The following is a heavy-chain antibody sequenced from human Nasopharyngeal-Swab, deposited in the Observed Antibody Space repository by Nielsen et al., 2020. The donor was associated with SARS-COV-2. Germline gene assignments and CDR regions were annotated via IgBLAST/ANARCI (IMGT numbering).Heavy chain of an antibody. J-gene: IGHJ4*02. CDR2: IKSKTDGGTT. V-gene: IGHV3-15*01. Sequence: GESLKISCAASGFTFSNAWMSWVRQAPGKGLEWVGRIKSKTDGGTTDYAAPVKGRFTISRDDSKNTLYLQMNSLKTEDAAVYYCTTADYYDSSGYYLSFDYWGQGTLVTVSS. CDR3: TTADYYDSSGYYLSFDY. D-gene: IGHD3-22*01. CDR1: GFTFSNAW.